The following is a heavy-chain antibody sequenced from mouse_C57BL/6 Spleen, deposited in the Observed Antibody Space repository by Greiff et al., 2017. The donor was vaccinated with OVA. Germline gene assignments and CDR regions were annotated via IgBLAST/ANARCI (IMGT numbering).Heavy chain of an antibody. CDR2: INPNNGGT. D-gene: IGHD2-5*01. J-gene: IGHJ4*01. CDR3: ARKKHYSNYEAMDY. V-gene: IGHV1-26*01. CDR1: GYTFTDYY. Sequence: VQLQQSGPELVKPGASVKISCKASGYTFTDYYMNWVKQSHGKSLEWIGDINPNNGGTSYNQKCKGKAKLTVDKSSSTAYMELRSLTSEDSAVYYCARKKHYSNYEAMDYWGQGTSVTVSS.